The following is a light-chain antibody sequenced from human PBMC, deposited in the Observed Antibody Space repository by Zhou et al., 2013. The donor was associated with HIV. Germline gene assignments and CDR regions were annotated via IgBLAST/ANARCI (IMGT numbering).Light chain of an antibody. V-gene: IGKV1-5*03. CDR3: QQYNSYSLT. Sequence: DIQMTQSPSTLSASVGDRVTITCRASQSIGNWLAWYHQKPGKAPKLLIYKASNLESGVPSRFSGSGSGTEFTLTISSLQPDDFATYYCQQYNSYSLTFGGGTKVEIK. CDR2: KAS. CDR1: QSIGNW. J-gene: IGKJ4*01.